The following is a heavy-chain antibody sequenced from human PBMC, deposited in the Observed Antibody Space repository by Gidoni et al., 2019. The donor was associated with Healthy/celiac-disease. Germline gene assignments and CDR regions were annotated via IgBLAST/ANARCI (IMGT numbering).Heavy chain of an antibody. Sequence: QVQLVQSGAEVKKPGASVKVSCKASGYHFTSYDTHWVRQATGQGLEGMGWMNRNGSNTGYAQKFHGRVTITRHTSISTAYLELSSLRSEDTAVYYCARFWSYYDFFSGEVYNWFDPWGQGTLVTVSS. J-gene: IGHJ5*02. V-gene: IGHV1-8*01. CDR3: ARFWSYYDFFSGEVYNWFDP. CDR1: GYHFTSYD. D-gene: IGHD3-3*01. CDR2: MNRNGSNT.